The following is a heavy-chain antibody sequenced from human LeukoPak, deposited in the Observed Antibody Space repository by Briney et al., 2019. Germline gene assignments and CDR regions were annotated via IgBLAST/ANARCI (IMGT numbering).Heavy chain of an antibody. V-gene: IGHV1-69*06. J-gene: IGHJ4*02. Sequence: SVKVSCKASGGTFSSYAISWVRQAPGQGLEWMGGIIPIFGTANYAQKFQGRVTITADKSTSTAYMELSSLRSEDTAVYYCASRVGNYYDSSGYPNWGQGTLVTVSS. CDR3: ASRVGNYYDSSGYPN. D-gene: IGHD3-22*01. CDR2: IIPIFGTA. CDR1: GGTFSSYA.